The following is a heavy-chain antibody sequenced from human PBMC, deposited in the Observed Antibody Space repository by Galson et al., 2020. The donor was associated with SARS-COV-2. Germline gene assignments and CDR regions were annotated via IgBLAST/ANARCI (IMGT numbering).Heavy chain of an antibody. J-gene: IGHJ6*02. Sequence: SVKVSCKASGGTFSNDAISWVRQAPGQGLEWMGGIIPYLGLATYAQKFQGRVTITADKSTSTAYMEVRSLRSEDTAVYYCARGESGYDPFLVRYYNYAMDVWGQGTTVTVSS. CDR2: IIPYLGLA. CDR3: ARGESGYDPFLVRYYNYAMDV. D-gene: IGHD5-12*01. CDR1: GGTFSNDA. V-gene: IGHV1-69*10.